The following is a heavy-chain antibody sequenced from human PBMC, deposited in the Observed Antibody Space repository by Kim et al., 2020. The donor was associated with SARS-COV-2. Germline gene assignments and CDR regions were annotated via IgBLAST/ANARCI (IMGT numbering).Heavy chain of an antibody. V-gene: IGHV1-24*01. Sequence: ASVKVSCKVSGYTLTELSMHWVRQAPGKGLEWMGGFDPEDGETIYAQKFQGRVTMTEDTSTDTAYMELSSLRSEDTAVYYCATLQNIAVAGSYYYGMDVWGQGTTVTVSS. J-gene: IGHJ6*02. D-gene: IGHD6-19*01. CDR3: ATLQNIAVAGSYYYGMDV. CDR1: GYTLTELS. CDR2: FDPEDGET.